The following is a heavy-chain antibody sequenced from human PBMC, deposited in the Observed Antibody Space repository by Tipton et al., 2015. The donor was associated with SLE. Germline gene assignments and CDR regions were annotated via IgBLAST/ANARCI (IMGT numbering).Heavy chain of an antibody. V-gene: IGHV4-34*01. CDR3: ARDNWN. J-gene: IGHJ4*02. D-gene: IGHD1-20*01. Sequence: LRLSCAASGFTFSDFYMSWIRQAPGKGLEWVGEINHSGSTNYNPSLKSRVTISVDTSKNQFSLKLSSVTAADTAVYYCARDNWNWGQGTLVTVSS. CDR2: INHSGST. CDR1: GFTFSDFY.